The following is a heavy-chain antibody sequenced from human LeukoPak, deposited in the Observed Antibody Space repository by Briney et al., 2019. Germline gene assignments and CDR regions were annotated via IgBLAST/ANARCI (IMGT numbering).Heavy chain of an antibody. Sequence: ASVKVSCKASGYTFTGYYMHWVRQSPGQGLEWMGRINPNSGGTNYAQKFQGRVTITRDTSISTAYMRLSRLRADDTAVYYCARKGYSYGYYYYYYMDVWGKGTTVTVSS. CDR2: INPNSGGT. CDR3: ARKGYSYGYYYYYYMDV. V-gene: IGHV1-2*06. CDR1: GYTFTGYY. D-gene: IGHD5-18*01. J-gene: IGHJ6*03.